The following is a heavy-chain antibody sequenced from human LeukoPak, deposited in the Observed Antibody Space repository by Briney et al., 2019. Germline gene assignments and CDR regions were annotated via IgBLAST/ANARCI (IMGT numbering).Heavy chain of an antibody. Sequence: PGGSLRLSCAASGFTFNNYVMSWVRQAPGKGLEWVSAMGDGGTTYYADYVKGRFTISRDTSKNTLYLQMNSLRAEDTAIYYCAKAGRPQAVAGWIDYWGQGTLVTDSS. D-gene: IGHD6-19*01. CDR2: MGDGGTT. CDR3: AKAGRPQAVAGWIDY. J-gene: IGHJ4*02. CDR1: GFTFNNYV. V-gene: IGHV3-23*01.